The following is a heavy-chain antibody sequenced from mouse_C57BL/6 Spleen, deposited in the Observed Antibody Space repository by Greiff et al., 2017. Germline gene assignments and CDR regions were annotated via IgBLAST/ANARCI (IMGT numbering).Heavy chain of an antibody. Sequence: VKLMESGPELVKPGASVKISCKASGYAFSSSWMTWVKQRPGKGLEWIGWIYPGDGDTNYNGKFKGKATLTADKASSTAYMQLSSLTSEDSAVYFWARDLIRDFDDWGKGTTLTVSS. CDR1: GYAFSSSW. CDR2: IYPGDGDT. D-gene: IGHD1-1*01. CDR3: ARDLIRDFDD. V-gene: IGHV1-82*01. J-gene: IGHJ2*01.